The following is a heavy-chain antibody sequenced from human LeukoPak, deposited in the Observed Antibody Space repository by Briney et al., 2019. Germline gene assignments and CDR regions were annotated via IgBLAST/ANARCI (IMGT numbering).Heavy chain of an antibody. V-gene: IGHV4-59*01. CDR2: IYYSGST. J-gene: IGHJ6*02. D-gene: IGHD1-26*01. CDR3: ARHSGSYDYYGMDV. CDR1: GDSISNYY. Sequence: SETLSLTCTVSGDSISNYYWSWIRQPPGKGLEWIGYIYYSGSTNYNPSLKSRVTISVDTSKNQFSLKLSSVTAADTAVYYCARHSGSYDYYGMDVWGQGTTVTVSS.